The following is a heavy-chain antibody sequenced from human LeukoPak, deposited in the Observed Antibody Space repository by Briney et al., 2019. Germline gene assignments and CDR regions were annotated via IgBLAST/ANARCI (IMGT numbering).Heavy chain of an antibody. D-gene: IGHD2-15*01. V-gene: IGHV4-31*03. J-gene: IGHJ6*04. CDR1: GGSISSGGYY. CDR3: ARDRVVAATLYYYGMDV. Sequence: PSQTLSLTCTVSGGSISSGGYYWSWIRQHPGKGLEWIGYIYYSGSTYYNPSPKSRVTISVDTSKNQFSLKLSSVTAADTAVYYCARDRVVAATLYYYGMDVWGKGTTVTVSS. CDR2: IYYSGST.